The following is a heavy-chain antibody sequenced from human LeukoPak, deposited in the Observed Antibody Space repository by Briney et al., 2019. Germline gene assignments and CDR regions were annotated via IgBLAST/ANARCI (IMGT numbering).Heavy chain of an antibody. CDR3: TSCLKADDAFDI. J-gene: IGHJ3*02. CDR2: IRSKAYGGTT. V-gene: IGHV3-49*03. Sequence: GGSLRLSCAASGFTFSSYAMSWFRQAPGKGLEWVGFIRSKAYGGTTEYAASVKGRFTISRDDSKSIAYLQMNSLKTEDTAVYYCTSCLKADDAFDIWGQGTMVTVSS. CDR1: GFTFSSYA. D-gene: IGHD3-16*01.